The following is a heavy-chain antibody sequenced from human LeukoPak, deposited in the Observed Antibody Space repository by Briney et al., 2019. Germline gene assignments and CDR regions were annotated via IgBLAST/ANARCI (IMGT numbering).Heavy chain of an antibody. D-gene: IGHD4-17*01. CDR3: ARGRTPYGDPIFYFDC. V-gene: IGHV3-30*04. CDR1: GFTFSSYA. CDR2: ISYDGSNQ. J-gene: IGHJ4*02. Sequence: GGSLRLSCAASGFTFSSYAMHWVRQAPGKGLEWVAVISYDGSNQYYADSVKGRFTISRDKSKNTLYLQMNSLRAEDTAAYYCARGRTPYGDPIFYFDCWGQGTLVTVSS.